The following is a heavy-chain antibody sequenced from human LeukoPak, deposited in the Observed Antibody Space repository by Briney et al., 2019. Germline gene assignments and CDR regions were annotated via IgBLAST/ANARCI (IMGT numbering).Heavy chain of an antibody. CDR2: ISGSGSSA. CDR1: GFTFSSYA. CDR3: AKVSGWYYFDY. V-gene: IGHV3-23*01. Sequence: PGGSLRLSCAASGFTFSSYAMSWVRQAPGKGLEWVSAISGSGSSAYYADSVKGRFTISRDNSRNTLYLQMNSLGAEDTAIYYCAKVSGWYYFDYWGQGTLVTVSS. J-gene: IGHJ4*02. D-gene: IGHD6-19*01.